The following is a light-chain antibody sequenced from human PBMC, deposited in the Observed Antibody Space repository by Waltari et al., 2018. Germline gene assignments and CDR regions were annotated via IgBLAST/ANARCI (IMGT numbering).Light chain of an antibody. CDR1: QSVSRS. J-gene: IGKJ4*01. Sequence: EIVLTQSPATLSLSPGERVTLSCRASQSVSRSLGWFLQKPGQAPKLLISEASNRAPGLPGRFSGRGFGRDLTLTISSLEPEDFGVYYCQQRSVWPVTFGGGTKLEI. CDR2: EAS. CDR3: QQRSVWPVT. V-gene: IGKV3-11*02.